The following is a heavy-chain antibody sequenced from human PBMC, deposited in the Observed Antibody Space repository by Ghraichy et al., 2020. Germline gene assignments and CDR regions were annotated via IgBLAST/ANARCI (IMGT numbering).Heavy chain of an antibody. D-gene: IGHD3-3*01. V-gene: IGHV4-59*01. CDR3: ARVPTMFGVAPWGMDI. CDR1: GASISGFY. CDR2: IYYSGTT. Sequence: SETLSLTCTVSGASISGFYWSWIRQPPGRGLEWIGHIYYSGTTNYSPSLKSRLTLSVDRSQNLVSLRLSSMTSADTAVYYCARVPTMFGVAPWGMDIWGQGTTVNVS. J-gene: IGHJ6*02.